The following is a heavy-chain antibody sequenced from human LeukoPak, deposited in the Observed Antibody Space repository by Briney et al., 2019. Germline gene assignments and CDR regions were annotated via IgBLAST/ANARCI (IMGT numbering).Heavy chain of an antibody. CDR2: IYYSGST. V-gene: IGHV4-39*07. CDR1: GGSIDRSVYY. Sequence: SETLSLTCNVSGGSIDRSVYYWGWIRQPPGKALEWIGSIYYSGSTSYNPSLKSRVTISVDTSKNQFSLKLSSVTAADTAVYYCARGGMTIFGVVIGRAFDYWGQGTLVTVSS. J-gene: IGHJ4*02. CDR3: ARGGMTIFGVVIGRAFDY. D-gene: IGHD3-3*01.